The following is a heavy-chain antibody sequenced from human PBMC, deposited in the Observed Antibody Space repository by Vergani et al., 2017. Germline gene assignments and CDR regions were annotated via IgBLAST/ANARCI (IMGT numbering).Heavy chain of an antibody. CDR3: AKTHDFSSLYSSYNWFDP. V-gene: IGHV5-51*03. CDR1: GYSITNYW. CDR2: IYAGDSDV. Sequence: EVQLVQSGAEVKKPGESLKISCQGSGYSITNYWIAWVRQRPGKGLEWMGIIYAGDSDVRYSPSFQGQVTMSVDKSLSPAYLQWSSLKASDTATYYCAKTHDFSSLYSSYNWFDPWGQGTQVTVSS. J-gene: IGHJ5*02. D-gene: IGHD3-3*01.